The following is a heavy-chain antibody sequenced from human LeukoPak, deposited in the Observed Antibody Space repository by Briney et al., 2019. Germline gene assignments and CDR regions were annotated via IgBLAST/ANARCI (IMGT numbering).Heavy chain of an antibody. CDR1: GFSLSTSGVG. V-gene: IGHV2-5*02. CDR3: AHALNPCNFDY. D-gene: IGHD2-8*01. Sequence: SGPTLVNPTQTLTLTCFISGFSLSTSGVGVGWIRQPPGKALEWLALIYWDDDKRYSPSLRGRLSITKDTSKNQVVLTLTNMDPVDTATYYCAHALNPCNFDYWGRGTLVTVSS. CDR2: IYWDDDK. J-gene: IGHJ4*02.